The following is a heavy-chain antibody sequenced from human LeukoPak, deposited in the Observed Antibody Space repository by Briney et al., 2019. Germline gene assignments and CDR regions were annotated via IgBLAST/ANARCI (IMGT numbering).Heavy chain of an antibody. CDR3: ARAPDTAMVFNYMDV. CDR1: GYSFTSYY. D-gene: IGHD5-18*01. Sequence: ASVKVSCKASGYSFTSYYMHWVRQAPGQGLEWMGIINPSGGSTSYAQKFQGRVTMTRDTSTSTVYMELSSLRSEDTAVYYCARAPDTAMVFNYMDVWGKGTTVTVPS. V-gene: IGHV1-46*01. J-gene: IGHJ6*03. CDR2: INPSGGST.